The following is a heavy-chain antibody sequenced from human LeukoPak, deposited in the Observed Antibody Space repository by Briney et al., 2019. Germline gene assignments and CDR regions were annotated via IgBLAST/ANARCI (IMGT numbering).Heavy chain of an antibody. D-gene: IGHD1-26*01. CDR2: ISYDGSNK. Sequence: GRSLRLSCAASGFTFSSYAMHWVRQAPGKGLEWVAVISYDGSNKYYADSVKGRFTISRDNSKNTLYLQMNSLRAEDTAVYYCAKRGPPQVGATRQPHDYWGQGTLVTVSS. CDR3: AKRGPPQVGATRQPHDY. J-gene: IGHJ4*02. CDR1: GFTFSSYA. V-gene: IGHV3-30*18.